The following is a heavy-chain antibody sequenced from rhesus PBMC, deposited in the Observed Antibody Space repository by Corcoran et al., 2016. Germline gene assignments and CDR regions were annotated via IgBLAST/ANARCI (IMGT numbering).Heavy chain of an antibody. Sequence: EVQLVQSGAEVKKPGAAVKVSCKVHGYTFTELSTHWVRQATGKGLEWMGGVYPLYGNIIHAEKFQGRVTMTEDTSTDTAYMELSSLRSEDTAVYYCARARGLYNSLDVWGRGVLVTVSS. CDR2: VYPLYGNI. D-gene: IGHD2-39*01. J-gene: IGHJ5-2*02. CDR3: ARARGLYNSLDV. CDR1: GYTFTELS. V-gene: IGHV1-156*01.